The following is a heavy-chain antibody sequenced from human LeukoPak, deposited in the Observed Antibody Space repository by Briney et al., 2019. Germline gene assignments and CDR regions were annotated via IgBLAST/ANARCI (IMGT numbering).Heavy chain of an antibody. CDR1: GGSISSSNW. V-gene: IGHV4-4*02. CDR3: ATKRMRVPGDS. J-gene: IGHJ4*02. CDR2: IYHSGST. Sequence: PSETLSLTCAVSGGSISSSNWWSWVRQPPGKGLEWIGEIYHSGSTNFNSSLKRRVTISVDKSKNQFSLNLTSVTAADTAVYYCATKRMRVPGDSWGQGTLVTVSS. D-gene: IGHD3-22*01.